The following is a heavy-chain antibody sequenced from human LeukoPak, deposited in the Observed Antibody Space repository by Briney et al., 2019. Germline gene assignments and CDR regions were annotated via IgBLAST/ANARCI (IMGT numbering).Heavy chain of an antibody. J-gene: IGHJ4*02. D-gene: IGHD4-11*01. Sequence: GGSLRLSCAASGFTFSSYWMNWVRQAPGKGLVWVSRINSDGSRTSYADSVKGRFTISRDNAKNTLYLQMNSLRAEDTAVYYCARYDHSDYTNDYWGQGTLVTVSS. CDR2: INSDGSRT. V-gene: IGHV3-74*01. CDR3: ARYDHSDYTNDY. CDR1: GFTFSSYW.